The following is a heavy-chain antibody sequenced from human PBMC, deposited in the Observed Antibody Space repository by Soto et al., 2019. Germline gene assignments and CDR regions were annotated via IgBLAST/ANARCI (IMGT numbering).Heavy chain of an antibody. CDR2: IKSKTDGGSK. CDR3: TPRWGPLGVWMLTRPFYYYGMAV. CDR1: GFTFSNAW. V-gene: IGHV3-15*07. J-gene: IGHJ6*04. Sequence: EVQLVESGGGLVKPGGSLRLSCAASGFTFSNAWMNWVRQAPGKGLEWVGHIKSKTDGGSKDYGAPVKDRFTISRDDSNNTLFLQMNSLKTVETAVYYSTPRWGPLGVWMLTRPFYYYGMAVWGKGKTATAST. D-gene: IGHD1-26*01.